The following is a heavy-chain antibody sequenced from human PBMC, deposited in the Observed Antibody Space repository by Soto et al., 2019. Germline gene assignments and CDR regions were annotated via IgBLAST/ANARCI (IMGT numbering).Heavy chain of an antibody. D-gene: IGHD2-21*01. CDR2: IYYSGST. CDR3: ARHERAYGFQH. J-gene: IGHJ1*01. CDR1: GGSSGGYY. Sequence: SETLSLTCTVSGGSSGGYYGSWIRQPPGKGLEWIGYIYYSGSTIYNPSLKSRVTISVDTPKNQFSLKLSSVTAADTAVYYCARHERAYGFQHWGQGTLVTVSS. V-gene: IGHV4-59*08.